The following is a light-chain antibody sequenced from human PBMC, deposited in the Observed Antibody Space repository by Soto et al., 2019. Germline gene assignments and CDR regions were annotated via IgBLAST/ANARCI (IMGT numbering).Light chain of an antibody. CDR1: SGHNSYA. J-gene: IGLJ3*02. CDR3: QTWSTDTRV. CDR2: LNSDGSH. V-gene: IGLV4-69*01. Sequence: QSVLTQPPSASASLGASVKLTCTLSSGHNSYAIAWHQQQPEKGPRYLMKLNSDGSHSKGDGIPDRFSGSSSGAERYLTISSLQSEDEADDYCQTWSTDTRVFGGGTTLTVL.